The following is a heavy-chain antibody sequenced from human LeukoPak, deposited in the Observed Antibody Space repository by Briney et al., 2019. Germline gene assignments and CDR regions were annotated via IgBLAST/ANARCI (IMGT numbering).Heavy chain of an antibody. CDR1: GGSISSDGYY. V-gene: IGHV4-31*03. J-gene: IGHJ4*02. D-gene: IGHD5-12*01. CDR3: AGANSGYYREDSYFDS. Sequence: SETLSLTCTVSGGSISSDGYYWSWIRQHPGKGLEWIGYIYYSGNTYYNPSLKSRVTISVDTSKNQFSLKLSSVTAADTAVFYCAGANSGYYREDSYFDSWGQGTLVTVSS. CDR2: IYYSGNT.